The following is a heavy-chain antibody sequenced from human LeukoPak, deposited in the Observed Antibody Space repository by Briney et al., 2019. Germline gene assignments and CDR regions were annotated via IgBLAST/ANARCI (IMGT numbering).Heavy chain of an antibody. Sequence: GGSLRLSCAASGFTFSSYAMHWVRQAPGKGLEWVAVISYDGSNKYYADSVKGRFTISRDNSKNTLYLQMNSLRAEDTAVYYCARWGIHYWGQGTLVTVSS. CDR1: GFTFSSYA. V-gene: IGHV3-30*04. D-gene: IGHD3-16*01. J-gene: IGHJ4*02. CDR2: ISYDGSNK. CDR3: ARWGIHY.